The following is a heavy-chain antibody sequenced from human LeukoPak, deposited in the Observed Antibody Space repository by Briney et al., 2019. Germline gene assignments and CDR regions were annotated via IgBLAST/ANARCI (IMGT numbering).Heavy chain of an antibody. J-gene: IGHJ4*02. CDR3: ARDGVAPGMYFDH. Sequence: PGGSLRLSCAVSGFTFSSYEMNWVRQAPGKGLEWVSYISSSGSTIYYADSVKGRFTISRDNAKNSVYLQMNSLRAEDTALYYCARDGVAPGMYFDHWGQGALVTVSS. CDR2: ISSSGSTI. CDR1: GFTFSSYE. D-gene: IGHD6-13*01. V-gene: IGHV3-48*03.